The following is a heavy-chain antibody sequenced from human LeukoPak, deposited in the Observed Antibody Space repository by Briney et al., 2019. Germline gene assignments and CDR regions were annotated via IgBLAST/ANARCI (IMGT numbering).Heavy chain of an antibody. J-gene: IGHJ4*02. CDR1: GGPFSGYY. D-gene: IGHD2-15*01. V-gene: IGHV4-34*01. CDR3: ARGQYCSGGSCYFLVDY. CDR2: INHSGST. Sequence: SETLSLTCAVYGGPFSGYYWSWIRQPPGKGLEWIGEINHSGSTNYNPSLKSRVTISVDTSKNQFSLKLSSVTAADTAVYYCARGQYCSGGSCYFLVDYWGQGTLVTVSS.